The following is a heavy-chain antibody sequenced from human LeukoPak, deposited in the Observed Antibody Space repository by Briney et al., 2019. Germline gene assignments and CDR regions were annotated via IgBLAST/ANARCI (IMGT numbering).Heavy chain of an antibody. J-gene: IGHJ4*02. D-gene: IGHD6-19*01. CDR1: GGSISSYY. CDR2: IYTSGST. V-gene: IGHV4-4*07. Sequence: SETLSLTCTVSGGSISSYYWSWIRQPAGKGLEWIGRIYTSGSTNYNPPLKSRVTMSVDTSKNQFSLKLSSVTAADTAVYYCARGPYSSGPFDYWGQGTLVTVSS. CDR3: ARGPYSSGPFDY.